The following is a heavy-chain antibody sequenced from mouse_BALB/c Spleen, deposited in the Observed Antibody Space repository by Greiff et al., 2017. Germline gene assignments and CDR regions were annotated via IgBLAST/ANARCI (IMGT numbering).Heavy chain of an antibody. CDR2: IDPANGNT. D-gene: IGHD1-1*01. CDR1: GFNIKDTY. J-gene: IGHJ4*01. CDR3: ARGPYYYGSTLYAMDY. Sequence: VQLQQSGAELVKPGASVKLSCTASGFNIKDTYMHWVKQRPEQGLEWIGRIDPANGNTKYDPKFQGKATITADTSSNTAYLQLSSLTSEDTAVYYCARGPYYYGSTLYAMDYWGQGTSVTVSS. V-gene: IGHV14-3*02.